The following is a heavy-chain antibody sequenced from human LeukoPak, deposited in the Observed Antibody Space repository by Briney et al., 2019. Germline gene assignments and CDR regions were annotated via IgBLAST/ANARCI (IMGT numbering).Heavy chain of an antibody. D-gene: IGHD1-26*01. CDR2: INPTGGST. V-gene: IGHV1-46*01. CDR3: ARDNSVGDNAWWFDP. CDR1: GYTLTNYY. Sequence: ASVKVSCKASGYTLTNYYIHWLRQAPGQGLEWMGLINPTGGSTGYAQKFQGRVTMTRDMSTSTDYMELSSLRSEDTAIYYCARDNSVGDNAWWFDPWGQGTLVTVSS. J-gene: IGHJ5*02.